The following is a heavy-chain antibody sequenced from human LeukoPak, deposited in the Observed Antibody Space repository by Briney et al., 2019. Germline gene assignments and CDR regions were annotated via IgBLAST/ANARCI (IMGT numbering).Heavy chain of an antibody. Sequence: PGGSLRLSCAASGITFGSYAMSWVRQTPGKGLEWVSSISGSGSSTYYADSVKGRFTISRDNSKNTLYLQMNNLRAEDTALYYCAKIRRVSSGGYGTYFDSWGQGTLVTVSS. CDR3: AKIRRVSSGGYGTYFDS. J-gene: IGHJ4*02. D-gene: IGHD6-19*01. CDR1: GITFGSYA. CDR2: ISGSGSST. V-gene: IGHV3-23*01.